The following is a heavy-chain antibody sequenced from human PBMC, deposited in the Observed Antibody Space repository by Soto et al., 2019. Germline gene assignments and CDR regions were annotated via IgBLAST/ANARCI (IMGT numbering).Heavy chain of an antibody. D-gene: IGHD2-15*01. J-gene: IGHJ6*02. CDR1: GFTFSSYW. CDR3: ERRIKNYYGVDV. Sequence: EVQLVESGGGLVQPGGSLRLSCTASGFTFSSYWMHWVRQAPGKGLVWVSRIKYDGSSTSYADSLKGRFTISRENAKNTVHLQMNSLRAEDPAVYYCERRIKNYYGVDVWGQGTTVPVSS. CDR2: IKYDGSST. V-gene: IGHV3-74*01.